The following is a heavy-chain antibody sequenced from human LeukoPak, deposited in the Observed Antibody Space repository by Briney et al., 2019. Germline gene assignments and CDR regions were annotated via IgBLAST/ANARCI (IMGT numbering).Heavy chain of an antibody. CDR3: ARAWVRGVIITRGWFDP. D-gene: IGHD3-10*01. CDR2: INHSGST. Sequence: SETLSLTCAVYGGSFSGYYWSWIRQPPGKGLEWIGEINHSGSTNYNPSLKSRVTISVDTSKNQFSLKLSSVTAADTAVYYCARAWVRGVIITRGWFDPWGQGTLVTVSS. CDR1: GGSFSGYY. V-gene: IGHV4-34*01. J-gene: IGHJ5*02.